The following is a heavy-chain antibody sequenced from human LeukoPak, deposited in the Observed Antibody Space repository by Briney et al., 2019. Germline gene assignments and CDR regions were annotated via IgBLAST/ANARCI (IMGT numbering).Heavy chain of an antibody. V-gene: IGHV3-23*01. J-gene: IGHJ4*02. CDR2: IGAGGTFT. Sequence: GGSLRLSCTASGLSFSSYAMNWVRQAPGKGLEWVSGIGAGGTFTYYADSVKGRFTISRDNSRNTLYLQMNSLRADDTAVYYCAKDLDYITLGHYFDYWAQETLVTVSS. CDR3: AKDLDYITLGHYFDY. CDR1: GLSFSSYA. D-gene: IGHD4-11*01.